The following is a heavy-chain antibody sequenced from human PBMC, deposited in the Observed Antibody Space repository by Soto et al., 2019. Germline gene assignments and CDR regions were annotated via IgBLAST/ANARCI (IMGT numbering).Heavy chain of an antibody. D-gene: IGHD2-15*01. CDR2: IYYSGST. V-gene: IGHV4-30-4*01. Sequence: PSETLSLTYTVSGGSISSGDYYWSWIRQPPGKGLEWIGYIYYSGSTYYNPSLKSRVTISVDKPNNQFSLKMTSMTAADTAVYYCATLPPRIVVVVTPIPAWGQGTLVTVSS. CDR1: GGSISSGDYY. J-gene: IGHJ5*02. CDR3: ATLPPRIVVVVTPIPA.